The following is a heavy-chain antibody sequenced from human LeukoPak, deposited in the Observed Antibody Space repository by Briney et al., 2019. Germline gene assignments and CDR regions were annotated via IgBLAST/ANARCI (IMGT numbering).Heavy chain of an antibody. Sequence: PGGSLRLSCAASGFTFSSYAMSWVRQAPGKGLEWVSAISGSGGSTYYADSVKGRFTISRDNSKNTLYLQMNSLRAEDTAVYYCAKAQGCGGDCYSPDYYYYMDVWGKGTTVTVSS. V-gene: IGHV3-23*01. CDR3: AKAQGCGGDCYSPDYYYYMDV. CDR2: ISGSGGST. D-gene: IGHD2-21*01. CDR1: GFTFSSYA. J-gene: IGHJ6*03.